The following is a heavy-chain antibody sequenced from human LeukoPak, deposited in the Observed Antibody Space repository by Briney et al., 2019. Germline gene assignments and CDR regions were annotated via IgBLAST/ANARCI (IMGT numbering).Heavy chain of an antibody. CDR2: INPNSGGT. CDR3: ARHLLWFGELFQFWFDP. V-gene: IGHV1-2*02. Sequence: ASVKVSCKASGYTFTGYYMHWVRQAPGQGLEWMGWINPNSGGTNYAQKFQGRVTMTRDTSISTAYMELSRLRSDDTAVYYCARHLLWFGELFQFWFDPWGQGTLVTVSS. D-gene: IGHD3-10*01. J-gene: IGHJ5*02. CDR1: GYTFTGYY.